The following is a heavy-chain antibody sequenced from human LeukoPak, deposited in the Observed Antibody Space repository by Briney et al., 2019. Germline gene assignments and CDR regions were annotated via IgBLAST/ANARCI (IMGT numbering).Heavy chain of an antibody. CDR3: ARVGEGYCSSTSCSHQGDY. J-gene: IGHJ4*02. CDR2: ISYDGSNK. Sequence: GGSLRLSCAASGFTFSSYAMHWVRQAPGKGLEWVAVISYDGSNKYYADSVKGRFTISRDNSQNTLYLQMNSLRAEDTAVYYCARVGEGYCSSTSCSHQGDYWGQGTLVTVSS. V-gene: IGHV3-30-3*01. CDR1: GFTFSSYA. D-gene: IGHD2-2*01.